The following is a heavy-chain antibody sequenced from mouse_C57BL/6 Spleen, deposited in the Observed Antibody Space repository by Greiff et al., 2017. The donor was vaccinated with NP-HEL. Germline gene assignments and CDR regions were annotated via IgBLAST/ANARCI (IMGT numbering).Heavy chain of an antibody. CDR2: ISYDGSN. V-gene: IGHV3-6*01. CDR3: ARAPIYYDYDEYAMDY. D-gene: IGHD2-4*01. Sequence: ASGPGLVKPSQSLSLTCSVTGYSITSGYYWNWIRQFPGNKLEWMGYISYDGSNNYNPSLKNRISITRDPSKNQFFLKLNSVTTEDTATYYCARAPIYYDYDEYAMDYWGQGTSVTVSS. CDR1: GYSITSGYY. J-gene: IGHJ4*01.